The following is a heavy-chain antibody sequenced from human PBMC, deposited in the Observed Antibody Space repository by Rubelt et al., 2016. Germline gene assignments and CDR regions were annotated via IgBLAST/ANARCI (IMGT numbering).Heavy chain of an antibody. D-gene: IGHD3-22*01. CDR2: INHSGST. CDR3: ARVHYDSSGYYDY. V-gene: IGHV4-34*01. Sequence: GGSFSGYYWSWIRQPPGKGLEWIGEINHSGSTNYNPSLKSRVTISVDTSKNQFSLKLSSVTAADTAVYYCARVHYDSSGYYDYWGQGTLVTVSS. J-gene: IGHJ4*02. CDR1: GGSFSGYY.